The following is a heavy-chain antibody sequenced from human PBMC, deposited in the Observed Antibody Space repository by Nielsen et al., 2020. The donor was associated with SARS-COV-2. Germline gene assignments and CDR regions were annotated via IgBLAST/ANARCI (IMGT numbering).Heavy chain of an antibody. CDR1: GYTFTGYY. J-gene: IGHJ6*03. Sequence: ASVKVSCKASGYTFTGYYMHWVRQAPGQGLEWMGWINPNSGGTNYAQKFQGWVTMTRDTSISTAYMELSRLRSDDTAVYYCARDGFGELPYYYYMDVWGKGTTVTVSS. V-gene: IGHV1-2*04. CDR3: ARDGFGELPYYYYMDV. CDR2: INPNSGGT. D-gene: IGHD3-10*01.